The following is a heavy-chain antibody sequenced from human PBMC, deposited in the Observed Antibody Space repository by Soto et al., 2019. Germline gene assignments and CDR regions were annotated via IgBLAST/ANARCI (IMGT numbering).Heavy chain of an antibody. D-gene: IGHD2-15*01. CDR2: IWYDGSNK. Sequence: QVQLVESGGGVVQPGRSLRLSCAASGFTFSSYGMHWVRQAPGKGLEWVAVIWYDGSNKYYADSVKCRFTISRDNSKNTVYLQMNSLRAEDTAVYYCARDQRDIVVVVAAAFSEGDAFDIWGQGTMVTVSS. CDR1: GFTFSSYG. J-gene: IGHJ3*02. CDR3: ARDQRDIVVVVAAAFSEGDAFDI. V-gene: IGHV3-33*01.